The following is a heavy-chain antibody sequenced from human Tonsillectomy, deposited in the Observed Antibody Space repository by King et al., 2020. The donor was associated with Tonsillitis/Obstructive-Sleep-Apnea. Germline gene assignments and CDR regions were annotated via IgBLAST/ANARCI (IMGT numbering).Heavy chain of an antibody. V-gene: IGHV4-34*01. J-gene: IGHJ3*02. Sequence: VQLQQWGAGLLKPSETLSLTCAVYGGSFSGYYWSWNRQPPGKGRGWIGEISHMGSTNYNPSLKGQATISVDTSRNQFSLRLTSITAADTAVYYCAKGGLAHDAFDIWGQGTMVTVSS. CDR2: ISHMGST. CDR3: AKGGLAHDAFDI. CDR1: GGSFSGYY.